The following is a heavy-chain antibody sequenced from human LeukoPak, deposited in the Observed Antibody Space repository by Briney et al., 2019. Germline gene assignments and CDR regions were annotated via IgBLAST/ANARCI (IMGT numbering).Heavy chain of an antibody. CDR2: IKSKTDGGTT. V-gene: IGHV3-15*01. D-gene: IGHD3-10*01. CDR3: TTTESFGELALTD. CDR1: GFTFSSYG. Sequence: PGGSLRLSCAASGFTFSSYGMNWVRQAPGKGLEWVGRIKSKTDGGTTDYAAPVKGRFTISRDDSKNTLYLQMNSLKTEDTAVYYCTTTESFGELALTDWGQGTLVTVSS. J-gene: IGHJ4*02.